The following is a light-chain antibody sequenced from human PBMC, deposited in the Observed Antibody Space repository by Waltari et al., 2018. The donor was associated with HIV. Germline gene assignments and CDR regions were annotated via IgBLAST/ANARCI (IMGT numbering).Light chain of an antibody. CDR3: SSYTSTNTLV. CDR2: EVN. J-gene: IGLJ3*02. CDR1: SSDVGGYNY. Sequence: QSDLTPPASASGTPGQSITISCTGTSSDVGGYNYVSCYQHHPGKAPKLMIYEVNNRPSGVSNRFSGSKSGNRASLTISGLQAEDEADYYCSSYTSTNTLVFGGGTKLTVL. V-gene: IGLV2-14*01.